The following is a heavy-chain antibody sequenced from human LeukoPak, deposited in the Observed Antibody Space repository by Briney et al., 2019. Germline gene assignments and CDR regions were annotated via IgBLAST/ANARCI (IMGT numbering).Heavy chain of an antibody. J-gene: IGHJ6*03. Sequence: GGSLRLSCAASGFTFSYYAMNWVRQAPGKGLEWVSAISGSGGSTYYADSVKGRFTISRDNSKNTLYLQMNSLRAEDTAVYYCATSIAARLDYYYYMDVWGKGTTVTVSS. CDR2: ISGSGGST. CDR1: GFTFSYYA. D-gene: IGHD6-6*01. V-gene: IGHV3-23*01. CDR3: ATSIAARLDYYYYMDV.